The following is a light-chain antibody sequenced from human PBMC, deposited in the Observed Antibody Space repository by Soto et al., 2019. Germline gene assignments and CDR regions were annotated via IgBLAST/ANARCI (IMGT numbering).Light chain of an antibody. J-gene: IGLJ3*02. CDR3: CSYVGSSILM. CDR1: SSDVGLYNL. Sequence: QSALTQPASVSGSPGQSITISCTGTSSDVGLYNLVSWYQQLPGKAPKLIIYEVNERPSGISDSFSGSKSGNTASLTISGLQDEEEADYYCCSYVGSSILMFGGGTKLTVL. V-gene: IGLV2-23*02. CDR2: EVN.